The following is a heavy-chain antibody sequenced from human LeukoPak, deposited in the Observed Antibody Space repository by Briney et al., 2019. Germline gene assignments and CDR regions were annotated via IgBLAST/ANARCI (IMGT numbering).Heavy chain of an antibody. V-gene: IGHV4-4*07. Sequence: SETLSLTCSVSVGFTTYDYWNWIRQPAGKAPEWIGRIHTTGSTNYNPSLESRLTMTLDKSKKQFSLKVTSMTAADTALYYCARGGGNRHFDSWGQGILVTVSS. CDR2: IHTTGST. CDR3: ARGGGNRHFDS. D-gene: IGHD2-15*01. J-gene: IGHJ4*02. CDR1: VGFTTYDY.